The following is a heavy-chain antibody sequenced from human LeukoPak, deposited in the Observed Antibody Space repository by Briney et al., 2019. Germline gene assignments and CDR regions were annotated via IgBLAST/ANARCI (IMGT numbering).Heavy chain of an antibody. CDR1: GYTLTELS. CDR3: ARDERQHAFGAFDI. Sequence: VASVKVSCKVSGYTLTELSMHWVRQAPGQGLEWMGIINPSGGSTSYAQKFQGRVTMTRDTSTSTVYMELSSLRSEDTAVYYCARDERQHAFGAFDIWGQGTMVTVSS. D-gene: IGHD6-13*01. CDR2: INPSGGST. J-gene: IGHJ3*02. V-gene: IGHV1-46*01.